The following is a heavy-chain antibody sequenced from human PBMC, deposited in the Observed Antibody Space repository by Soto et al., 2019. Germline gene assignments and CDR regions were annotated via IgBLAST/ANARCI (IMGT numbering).Heavy chain of an antibody. CDR2: INHSGST. J-gene: IGHJ4*02. V-gene: IGHV4-34*01. CDR3: ARXPRAEITMTVVVKYFDH. Sequence: SETLSLTCAVYGGSFSDYYWSWIRQPPGKGLEWIGEINHSGSTNYNPSLKRRVTISVDTSKNQFSLKLSSVTAADTAVYYCARXPRAEITMTVVVKYFDHWGPGTLVTDSS. D-gene: IGHD3-22*01. CDR1: GGSFSDYY.